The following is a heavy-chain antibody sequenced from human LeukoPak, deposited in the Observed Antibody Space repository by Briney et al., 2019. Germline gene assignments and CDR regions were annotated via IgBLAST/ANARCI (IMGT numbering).Heavy chain of an antibody. J-gene: IGHJ5*02. CDR2: ISGSGGST. D-gene: IGHD6-19*01. CDR3: AKDNPSSGWSITYNWFDP. CDR1: GFTFSSYA. Sequence: QPGGSLRLSCAASGFTFSSYAMSWVRQAPGKGLEWASAISGSGGSTYYADSVKGRFTISRDNSKNTLHLQMNSLRAEDTAVYYCAKDNPSSGWSITYNWFDPWGQGTLVTVSS. V-gene: IGHV3-23*01.